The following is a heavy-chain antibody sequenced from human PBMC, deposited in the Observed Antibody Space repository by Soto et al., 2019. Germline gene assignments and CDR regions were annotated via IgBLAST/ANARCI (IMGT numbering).Heavy chain of an antibody. CDR2: ISAYNGNT. J-gene: IGHJ4*01. Sequence: QVQLVQSGAEVKKPGASVKVSCKASGYTFTNFGISWVRQAPGQGLEWMGWISAYNGNTNYAQNFQGRVTMTTDTSHXXTYLALTSLRCHDTAXXYCGRGRDALD. CDR1: GYTFTNFG. CDR3: GRGRDALD. V-gene: IGHV1-18*01.